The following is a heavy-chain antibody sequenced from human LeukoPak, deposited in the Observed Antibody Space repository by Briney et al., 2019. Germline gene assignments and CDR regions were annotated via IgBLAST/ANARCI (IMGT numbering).Heavy chain of an antibody. V-gene: IGHV4-4*02. CDR3: ARESPDILTGYYAFDI. D-gene: IGHD3-9*01. CDR1: GGSISSSNW. Sequence: SETLSLTCAVSGGSISSSNWWGWVRQPPGKGLEWIGEIYHSGSTNYNPSLKSRVTISVDKSKNQFSLKLSSVTAADTAVYYCARESPDILTGYYAFDIWGQGTMVTVSS. CDR2: IYHSGST. J-gene: IGHJ3*02.